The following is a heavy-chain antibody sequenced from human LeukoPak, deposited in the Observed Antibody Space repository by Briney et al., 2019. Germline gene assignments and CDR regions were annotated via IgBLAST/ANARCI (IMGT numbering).Heavy chain of an antibody. J-gene: IGHJ6*02. CDR3: ARHSTYYDFWSGYSTPNYYYGMDV. CDR1: GGSISSSSYY. Sequence: PSETLSLTCTVSGGSISSSSYYWGWLRQPPGKGLEWIGSIYYSGSTYYNPSLKSRVTISVDTSKNQFSLKLSSVTAADTAVYYCARHSTYYDFWSGYSTPNYYYGMDVWGQGTTVTVSS. D-gene: IGHD3-3*01. V-gene: IGHV4-39*01. CDR2: IYYSGST.